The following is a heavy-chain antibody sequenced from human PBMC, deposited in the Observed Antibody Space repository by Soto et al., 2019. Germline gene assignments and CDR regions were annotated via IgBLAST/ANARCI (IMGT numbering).Heavy chain of an antibody. J-gene: IGHJ4*02. Sequence: GGSLRLSCAASGFTFSDYYMSWIRQAPGKGLEWVSYISSSGSTIYYADSVKGRFTISRDNAKNSLYLQMNSLRAEDTAVYYCARSHLYYDSSGYPDYWGQGTLVTAPQ. CDR3: ARSHLYYDSSGYPDY. D-gene: IGHD3-22*01. V-gene: IGHV3-11*01. CDR1: GFTFSDYY. CDR2: ISSSGSTI.